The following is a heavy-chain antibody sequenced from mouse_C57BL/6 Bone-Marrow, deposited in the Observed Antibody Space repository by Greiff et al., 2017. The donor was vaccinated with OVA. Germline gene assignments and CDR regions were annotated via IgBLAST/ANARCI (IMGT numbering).Heavy chain of an antibody. J-gene: IGHJ4*01. CDR1: GYTFTSYW. Sequence: QVHVKQPGAELVKPGASVKLSCKASGYTFTSYWMHWVKQRPGRGLEWIGRIDPNSGGTKYNEKFKSKATLTVDKPSSTAYMQLSSLTSEDSAVYYCAKGYDVGYAMDYWGQGTSVTVSS. D-gene: IGHD2-2*01. CDR2: IDPNSGGT. CDR3: AKGYDVGYAMDY. V-gene: IGHV1-72*01.